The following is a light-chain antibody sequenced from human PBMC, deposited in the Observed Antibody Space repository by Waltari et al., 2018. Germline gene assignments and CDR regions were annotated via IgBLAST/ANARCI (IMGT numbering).Light chain of an antibody. CDR3: QQRSNWWT. CDR1: RSVGTY. Sequence: ETVLTQSPATLSLSPGERATLSCSASRSVGTYLDWYQHRPGQAPRLLIYDASKRATGIPARFSGSGSGTDFTLTITSLDPEDFAVYYCQQRSNWWTFGQGTKVEIK. CDR2: DAS. V-gene: IGKV3-11*01. J-gene: IGKJ1*01.